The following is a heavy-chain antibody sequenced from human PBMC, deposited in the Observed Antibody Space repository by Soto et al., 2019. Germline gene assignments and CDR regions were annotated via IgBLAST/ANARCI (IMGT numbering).Heavy chain of an antibody. Sequence: VKLVQSGAEVQRPGASVKVSCKTSGYTFSDPHMHGVRQAPGQGLEWMGWINPHSGATNYAHKFRGRVTMTRDTSIATAYMELTGLRFDDTAVYYCATDLGSGRNPWGQGTRVTVSS. CDR1: GYTFSDPH. CDR3: ATDLGSGRNP. D-gene: IGHD6-25*01. CDR2: INPHSGAT. J-gene: IGHJ5*02. V-gene: IGHV1-2*02.